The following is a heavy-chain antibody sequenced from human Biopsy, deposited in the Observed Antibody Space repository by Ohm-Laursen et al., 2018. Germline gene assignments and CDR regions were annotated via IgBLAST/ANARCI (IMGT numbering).Heavy chain of an antibody. Sequence: SDTLSLTCTVSGGSFTGHYWSWIRQPPGKGLEWIGHISYTGYTSYNAPLKSRVTISVDTSRNHFSLRLSSLTAADTAVYYCARGSNDFGGLYFPRWGQGTLVTVSP. CDR3: ARGSNDFGGLYFPR. CDR2: ISYTGYT. CDR1: GGSFTGHY. V-gene: IGHV4-59*11. J-gene: IGHJ4*02. D-gene: IGHD4-23*01.